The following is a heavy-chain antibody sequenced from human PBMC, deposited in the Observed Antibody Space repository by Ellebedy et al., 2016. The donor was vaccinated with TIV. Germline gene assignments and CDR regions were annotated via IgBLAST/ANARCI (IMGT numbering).Heavy chain of an antibody. CDR1: GFTFRNHG. J-gene: IGHJ4*02. CDR3: ARDIAARRLDY. D-gene: IGHD6-6*01. Sequence: GGSLRLXXAASGFTFRNHGMHWVRQAPGKGLEWVAVIWYDGSNKLYADSVQGRFTISRDNSRNTLSLQMDSLRAEDTAVYYCARDIAARRLDYWGQGALVTVSP. CDR2: IWYDGSNK. V-gene: IGHV3-33*01.